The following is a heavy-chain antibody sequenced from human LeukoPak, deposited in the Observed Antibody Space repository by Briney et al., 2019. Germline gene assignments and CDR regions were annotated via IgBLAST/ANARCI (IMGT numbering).Heavy chain of an antibody. V-gene: IGHV1-2*06. CDR2: INPYSGDT. J-gene: IGHJ4*02. CDR1: GYTFTGYH. Sequence: ASVTVSRKASGYTFTGYHIHWVRQAPGQGLEWMGRINPYSGDTNFSQKFQGRVTMTRDTSITTPYMDLSSLTPDDTAVYFCARDQGSLTRSWYTGYWGQGTQVTVSS. D-gene: IGHD6-13*01. CDR3: ARDQGSLTRSWYTGY.